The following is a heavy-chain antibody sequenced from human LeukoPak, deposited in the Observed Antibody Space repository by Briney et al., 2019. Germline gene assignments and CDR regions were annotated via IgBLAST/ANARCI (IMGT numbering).Heavy chain of an antibody. J-gene: IGHJ4*03. Sequence: AVKDSCLSSGGTFSSYAISWVRQPPGQGLEWMGGIIPIFGTANYAQKFQVRVTISADESTSTAYMELSSLRSEDTAVYYCAREMATGPNHAIAPDYWGNETLVTVSS. V-gene: IGHV1-69*01. CDR2: IIPIFGTA. CDR3: AREMATGPNHAIAPDY. D-gene: IGHD5-24*01. CDR1: GGTFSSYA.